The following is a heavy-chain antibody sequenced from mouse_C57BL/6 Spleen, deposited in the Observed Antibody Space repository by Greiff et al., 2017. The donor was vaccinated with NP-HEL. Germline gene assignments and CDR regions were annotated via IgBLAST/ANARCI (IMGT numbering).Heavy chain of an antibody. Sequence: EVKVVESEGGLVQPGSSMKLSCTASGFTFSDYYMAWVRQVPEKGLEWVANINYDGSSTYYLDSLKSRFIISRDNAKNILYLQMSSLKSEDTATYYCARVDDYDLYAMDYWGQGTSVTVSS. CDR2: INYDGSST. CDR3: ARVDDYDLYAMDY. D-gene: IGHD2-4*01. J-gene: IGHJ4*01. V-gene: IGHV5-16*01. CDR1: GFTFSDYY.